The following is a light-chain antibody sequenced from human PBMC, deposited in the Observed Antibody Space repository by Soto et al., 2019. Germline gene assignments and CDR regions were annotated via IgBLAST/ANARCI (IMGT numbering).Light chain of an antibody. CDR1: QTISSTY. CDR3: HKYGSLTPST. V-gene: IGKV3-20*01. CDR2: GAS. J-gene: IGKJ1*01. Sequence: EIVLTQSPGTLSLFPGERATLSCRASQTISSTYLAWYQQKPGQAPRLITYGASSRATGIPDRFSGSGSGTDFTLTISRLEPEDFAVYFCHKYGSLTPSTFGQGTKVEIK.